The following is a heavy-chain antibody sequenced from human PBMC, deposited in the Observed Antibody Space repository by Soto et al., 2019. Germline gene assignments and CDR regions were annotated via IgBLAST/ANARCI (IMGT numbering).Heavy chain of an antibody. CDR1: GYTFTSYD. Sequence: GASVKVSCKASGYTFTSYDINWVGQATGQGLEWMGWMNPNSGNTGYAQKFQGRVTMTRNTSISTAYMELSSLRSEDTAVYYCAGVNYYYDSSGYTSSGYYYGMDVWGQGTTVTVSS. CDR2: MNPNSGNT. V-gene: IGHV1-8*01. CDR3: AGVNYYYDSSGYTSSGYYYGMDV. J-gene: IGHJ6*02. D-gene: IGHD3-22*01.